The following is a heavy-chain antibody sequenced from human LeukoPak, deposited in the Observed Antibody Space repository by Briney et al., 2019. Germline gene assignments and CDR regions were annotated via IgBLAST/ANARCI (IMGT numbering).Heavy chain of an antibody. CDR1: GYTFTSYD. CDR2: MNPNSGNT. Sequence: ASVKVSCKASGYTFTSYDINWVRQATGQGLEWMGWMNPNSGNTGYAQKFQGRVTMTRNTSISTAYMELSSLRSEDTAVYYCARGGITGTTFCYYYYMDVWGKGTTVTVSS. CDR3: ARGGITGTTFCYYYYMDV. J-gene: IGHJ6*03. D-gene: IGHD1-20*01. V-gene: IGHV1-8*01.